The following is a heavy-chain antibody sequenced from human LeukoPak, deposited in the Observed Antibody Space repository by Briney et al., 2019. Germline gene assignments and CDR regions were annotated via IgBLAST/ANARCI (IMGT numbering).Heavy chain of an antibody. D-gene: IGHD1-26*01. Sequence: GGSLRLSCAASGFTFSSYWMSWVRQAPGKGLEWVANIKQDGSEKYYVDSVKGRFTIPRDNAKNSLYLQMNSLRAEDTAVYYCARDARLVGATGYYFDYWGQGTLVTVSS. J-gene: IGHJ4*02. CDR3: ARDARLVGATGYYFDY. CDR1: GFTFSSYW. CDR2: IKQDGSEK. V-gene: IGHV3-7*01.